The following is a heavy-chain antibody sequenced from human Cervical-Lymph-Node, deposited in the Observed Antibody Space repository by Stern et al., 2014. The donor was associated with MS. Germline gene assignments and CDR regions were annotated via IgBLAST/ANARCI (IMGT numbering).Heavy chain of an antibody. CDR3: ATLRDQRDVGGDWYFDL. V-gene: IGHV1-46*03. Sequence: QVQLVESGAEVKKPGASVKISCKTSGYSFTTYYMHWVRQAPGQGLEWLGIINSGGDRTNLAQKFQGRITMTRDTSTSTVYMDLNNLRSEDTAVYYCATLRDQRDVGGDWYFDLWGRGTLVTVSS. CDR2: INSGGDRT. J-gene: IGHJ2*01. CDR1: GYSFTTYY. D-gene: IGHD4-17*01.